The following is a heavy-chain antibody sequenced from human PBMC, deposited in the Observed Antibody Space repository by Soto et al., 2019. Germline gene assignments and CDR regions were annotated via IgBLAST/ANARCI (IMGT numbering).Heavy chain of an antibody. CDR3: ATGHSSGWYLYAFDS. CDR1: GYTFTSYA. CDR2: INAGNGNT. V-gene: IGHV1-3*01. D-gene: IGHD6-19*01. J-gene: IGHJ3*02. Sequence: ASVKVSCKASGYTFTSYAMHWVRQAPGQRLEWMGWINAGNGNTKYSQKFQGRVTITRDTSASTAYMELSSLRSEDTAVYYCATGHSSGWYLYAFDSWGQRTMVTVSS.